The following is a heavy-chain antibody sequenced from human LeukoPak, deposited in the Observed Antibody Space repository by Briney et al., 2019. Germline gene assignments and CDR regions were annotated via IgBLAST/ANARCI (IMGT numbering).Heavy chain of an antibody. CDR2: INWSGDST. CDR3: AKDRYGAMPPDY. V-gene: IGHV3-20*04. CDR1: GFTFDDYG. J-gene: IGHJ4*02. Sequence: PGGSLRLSCEASGFTFDDYGMSWVRQAPGKGLEWVSGINWSGDSTGYADSVKGRFTISRDNAKNSLYLQMNSLRAEDTAVYYCAKDRYGAMPPDYWGQGTLVTVSS. D-gene: IGHD4-17*01.